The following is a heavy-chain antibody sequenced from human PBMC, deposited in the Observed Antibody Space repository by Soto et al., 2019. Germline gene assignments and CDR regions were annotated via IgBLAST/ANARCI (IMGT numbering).Heavy chain of an antibody. J-gene: IGHJ5*02. V-gene: IGHV3-23*01. CDR1: GFTFSSFA. D-gene: IGHD6-19*01. CDR2: ITGSGGYT. CDR3: AKDIYSTGWSSWSDP. Sequence: GGSLRLSCAASGFTFSSFAMTWVRQAPGKGLEWVSTITGSGGYTYYADSVKGRVTISRDNSKNTLYLQMNSLRAEDTAVYYCAKDIYSTGWSSWSDPWGQGTLVTVS.